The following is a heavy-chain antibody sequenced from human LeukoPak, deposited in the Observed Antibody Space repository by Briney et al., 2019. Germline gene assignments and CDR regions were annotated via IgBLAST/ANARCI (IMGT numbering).Heavy chain of an antibody. CDR3: TLEGRIGDPSFSFDY. D-gene: IGHD2-21*02. J-gene: IGHJ4*02. CDR2: IRTKGNSYAT. V-gene: IGHV3-73*01. Sequence: PGGSLRLSCAASGFTFSGSAVHWVRQASGKGLKWVGRIRTKGNSYATAYDASVKGRFTISRDDSKNTAYLQMNSLKTEDTAVYYCTLEGRIGDPSFSFDYWGRGTLVTVSS. CDR1: GFTFSGSA.